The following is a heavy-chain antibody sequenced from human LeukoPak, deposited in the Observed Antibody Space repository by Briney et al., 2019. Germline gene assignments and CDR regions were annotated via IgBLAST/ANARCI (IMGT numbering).Heavy chain of an antibody. CDR2: IYHSGST. D-gene: IGHD2-15*01. J-gene: IGHJ4*02. CDR3: ARRYCSGGSCYFDY. Sequence: KTSQTLSLTCAVSGGSISSGGYSWRWIRQPPGKGLEWIGYIYHSGSTYYNPSLKSRVTISVDRSKNQFSLKLSSVTAADTAVYYCARRYCSGGSCYFDYWGQGTLVTVSS. V-gene: IGHV4-30-2*01. CDR1: GGSISSGGYS.